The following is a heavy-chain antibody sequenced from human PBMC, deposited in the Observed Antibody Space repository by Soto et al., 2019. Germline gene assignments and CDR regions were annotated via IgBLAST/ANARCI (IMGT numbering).Heavy chain of an antibody. CDR3: ARDRVRLFRNYVSVSIPYYYYGMDV. V-gene: IGHV1-46*01. Sequence: ASVKVSCKASGYTFTSYYMHWVRQAPGQGLEWMGIINPSGGSTSYAQKFQGRVTMTRDTSTSTVYMELSSLRSEDTAVYYCARDRVRLFRNYVSVSIPYYYYGMDVWGQGTTVTVSS. CDR2: INPSGGST. D-gene: IGHD1-7*01. CDR1: GYTFTSYY. J-gene: IGHJ6*02.